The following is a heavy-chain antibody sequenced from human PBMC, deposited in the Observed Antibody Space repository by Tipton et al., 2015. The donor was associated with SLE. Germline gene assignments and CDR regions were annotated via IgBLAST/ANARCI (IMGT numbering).Heavy chain of an antibody. Sequence: TLSLTCPVSGGSISSYYWSWIRQPPGKGMEWIGYMYYSGSTNYNHYLKSRVTISIDTSKNQLSLKLNSVTAADTAVYYCARDFGYSASWRFPFIWGQGTLVTVSS. CDR2: MYYSGST. D-gene: IGHD6-13*01. CDR3: ARDFGYSASWRFPFI. CDR1: GGSISSYY. J-gene: IGHJ3*02. V-gene: IGHV4-59*01.